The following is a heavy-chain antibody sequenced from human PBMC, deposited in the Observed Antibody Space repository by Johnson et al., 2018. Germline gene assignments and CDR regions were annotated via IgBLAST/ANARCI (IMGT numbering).Heavy chain of an antibody. Sequence: VQLVQSGGGLIQXGGSLRLSCAASGFIVSSSYMNWVRQAPGKGLEWVSVIYSGGITYYADSVKGRFTISRNNSKNMVYRQMNSLKTEDTAVYYCTTRRRGYCSSTSCYSYYGIDVWGQGTTVTVSS. CDR2: IYSGGIT. CDR1: GFIVSSSY. J-gene: IGHJ6*02. D-gene: IGHD2-2*02. V-gene: IGHV3-53*01. CDR3: TTRRRGYCSSTSCYSYYGIDV.